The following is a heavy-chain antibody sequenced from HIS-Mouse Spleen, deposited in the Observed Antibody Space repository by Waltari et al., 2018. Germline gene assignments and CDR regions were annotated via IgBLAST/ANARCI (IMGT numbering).Heavy chain of an antibody. V-gene: IGHV3-73*01. CDR3: TGGSWSGYYFDY. D-gene: IGHD3-3*01. J-gene: IGHJ4*02. Sequence: EVQLVESGGGLVQPGGSLKLSCAASGFTFSGSAMHWVRQASGKGLEWVGRIRSKANSYATEYAASVKGRFTISRDDSKNTAYLQMNSLKTEDTAVYYCTGGSWSGYYFDYWGQGTLVTVSS. CDR2: IRSKANSYAT. CDR1: GFTFSGSA.